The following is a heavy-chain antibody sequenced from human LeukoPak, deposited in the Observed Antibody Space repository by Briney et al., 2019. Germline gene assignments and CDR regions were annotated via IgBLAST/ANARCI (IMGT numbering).Heavy chain of an antibody. Sequence: GRSLRLSCAASGFTFDDYAMHWVRQVPGKGLEWVSGISWNSGRIGYADSVKGRFTISRDNAKNSLYLQMNSLRAEDTAVYYCARDRAFYGDYAFDYWGQGTLVTVSS. J-gene: IGHJ4*02. CDR3: ARDRAFYGDYAFDY. V-gene: IGHV3-9*01. CDR2: ISWNSGRI. D-gene: IGHD4-17*01. CDR1: GFTFDDYA.